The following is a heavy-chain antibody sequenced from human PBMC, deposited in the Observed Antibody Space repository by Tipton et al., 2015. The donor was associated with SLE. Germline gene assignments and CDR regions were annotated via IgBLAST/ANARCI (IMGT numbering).Heavy chain of an antibody. Sequence: TLSLTCTVSGGSISSGISYWSWIRQPAGKGLEWIGHIYRDGSSNYSPSLKSRVTISVDTSKNQFSLKLSSVTAADTAVYYCARLPTGFPNWFDPWGQGTLVTVSS. V-gene: IGHV4-61*09. CDR3: ARLPTGFPNWFDP. CDR2: IYRDGSS. J-gene: IGHJ5*02. CDR1: GGSISSGISY. D-gene: IGHD4-17*01.